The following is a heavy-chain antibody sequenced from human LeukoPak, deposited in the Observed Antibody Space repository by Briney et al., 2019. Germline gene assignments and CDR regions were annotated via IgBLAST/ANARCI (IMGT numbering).Heavy chain of an antibody. CDR2: FDPEDGET. J-gene: IGHJ4*02. D-gene: IGHD3-22*01. CDR3: ARDFVPYYYDSSGYSDFGY. V-gene: IGHV1-24*01. CDR1: GYTLTELS. Sequence: ASVKVSCKVSGYTLTELSMHWVRQAPGKGLEWMGGFDPEDGETICAQKFQGRVTMTRDTSTSTVYMELSSLRSEDTAVYYCARDFVPYYYDSSGYSDFGYWGQGTLVTVSS.